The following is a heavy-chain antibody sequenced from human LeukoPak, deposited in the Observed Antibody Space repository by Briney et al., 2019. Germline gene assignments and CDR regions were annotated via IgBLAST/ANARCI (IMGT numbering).Heavy chain of an antibody. D-gene: IGHD6-13*01. CDR2: IIPIFGTA. CDR3: ARDGYSDSSGWFDP. V-gene: IGHV1-69*01. J-gene: IGHJ5*02. Sequence: SSVKVSCKAAGGTFSSYAISWVRQAPGQGLEWMGGIIPIFGTANYAQKFQGRVTITADESTSTAYMELSSLRSEDTVVYYCARDGYSDSSGWFDPWGQGTLVTVSS. CDR1: GGTFSSYA.